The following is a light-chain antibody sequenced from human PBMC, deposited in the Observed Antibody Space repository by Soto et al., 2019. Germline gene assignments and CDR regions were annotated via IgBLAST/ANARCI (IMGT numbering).Light chain of an antibody. V-gene: IGLV2-14*01. CDR1: SSDVGGYNY. CDR2: DVS. J-gene: IGLJ2*01. CDR3: PSYTNSGPRV. Sequence: QSALTQPASVSGSPGQSITISCTGTSSDVGGYNYVSWYQQHPGKAPKLMIYDVSSRPSGVSNRFSGSKSGNTASLTISGLQAEDEADYFCPSYTNSGPRVFGGGTKVTVL.